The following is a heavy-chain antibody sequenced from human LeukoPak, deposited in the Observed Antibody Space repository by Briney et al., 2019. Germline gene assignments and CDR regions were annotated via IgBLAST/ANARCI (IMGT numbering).Heavy chain of an antibody. CDR1: GYSFTSYW. V-gene: IGHV5-51*01. D-gene: IGHD4-17*01. CDR3: ARLGPHTTVTSYFDY. CDR2: IYPGDSDT. J-gene: IGHJ4*02. Sequence: GESLKISCKGSGYSFTSYWIGWVRQKPGKGLEWMGIIYPGDSDTRYSPSFQGQVTMSADKSISTAYLQWSSLKASDTAIYYCARLGPHTTVTSYFDYWGQGTLVTVSS.